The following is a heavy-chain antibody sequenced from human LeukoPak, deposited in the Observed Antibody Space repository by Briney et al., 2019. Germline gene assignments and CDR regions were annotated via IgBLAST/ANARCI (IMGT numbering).Heavy chain of an antibody. V-gene: IGHV3-11*01. CDR1: GFDLSDYY. J-gene: IGHJ4*02. CDR2: ISSSGGNV. Sequence: PGGSLRLSCVVSGFDLSDYYMSWIRQAPGKGLGWISYISSSGGNVYFADSVKGRFTMSRDNARGSLYLQMNSLRADDTAIYYCARRRDYFDYWGQGTLVTVSS. CDR3: ARRRDYFDY.